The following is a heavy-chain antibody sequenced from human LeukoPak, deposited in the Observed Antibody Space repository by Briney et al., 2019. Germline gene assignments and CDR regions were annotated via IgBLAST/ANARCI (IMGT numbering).Heavy chain of an antibody. V-gene: IGHV1-8*01. D-gene: IGHD3-10*01. CDR1: GYTFTSYD. J-gene: IGHJ4*02. CDR2: MNPNSGNT. CDR3: ARGYNLWFRFHSGY. Sequence: ASVKVSCKASGYTFTSYDINWVRQATGQGLEWMGWMNPNSGNTGYAQKFQGRVTMTRNTSISTAYMELSSLRSEDTAVYYCARGYNLWFRFHSGYWGQGTLVTVSS.